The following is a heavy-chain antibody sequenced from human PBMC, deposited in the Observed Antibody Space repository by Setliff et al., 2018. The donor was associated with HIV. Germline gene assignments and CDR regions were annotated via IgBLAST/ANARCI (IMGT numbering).Heavy chain of an antibody. Sequence: PSETLSLTCKVSGASISSYYWSWVRQSPGKGLEWIGYIGYNGDTSYNPSLNSRVTLSVDRSKNQFSLKLSSVSAADTAVYFCARWGASGGRPDWHAFDMWGQGTMVTVSS. J-gene: IGHJ3*02. V-gene: IGHV4-59*01. D-gene: IGHD2-15*01. CDR1: GASISSYY. CDR2: IGYNGDT. CDR3: ARWGASGGRPDWHAFDM.